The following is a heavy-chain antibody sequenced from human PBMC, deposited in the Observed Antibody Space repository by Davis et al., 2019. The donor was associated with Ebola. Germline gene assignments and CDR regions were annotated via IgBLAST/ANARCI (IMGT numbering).Heavy chain of an antibody. V-gene: IGHV4-39*01. CDR3: ASGFSDSSGYPYYYAMDV. CDR1: GGSISSGGYY. J-gene: IGHJ6*02. CDR2: INYSGRT. Sequence: PSETLSLTCTVSGGSISSGGYYWGWIRQPPGKGLEWIGRINYSGRTYYNPALKSRVTISVDTSKNQFSLKLSSVTAADTAVYYCASGFSDSSGYPYYYAMDVWGQGTTVTVSS. D-gene: IGHD3-22*01.